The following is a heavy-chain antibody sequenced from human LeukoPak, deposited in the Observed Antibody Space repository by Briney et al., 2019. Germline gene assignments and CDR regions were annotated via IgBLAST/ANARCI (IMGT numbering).Heavy chain of an antibody. CDR3: ARSRYYYDSSGYYGNDAFDI. V-gene: IGHV1-2*06. CDR2: INPNSGGT. J-gene: IGHJ3*02. D-gene: IGHD3-22*01. Sequence: ASVKVSCKASGYTFTGYYMHWVRQAPGQGLEWMGRINPNSGGTNYAQKFQGRVTMTRDTSISTAYMELSRLRSDDTAVYYCARSRYYYDSSGYYGNDAFDIWGQGTMVTVSS. CDR1: GYTFTGYY.